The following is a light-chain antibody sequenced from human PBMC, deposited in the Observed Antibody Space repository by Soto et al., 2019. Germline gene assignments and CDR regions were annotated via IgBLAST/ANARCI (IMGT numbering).Light chain of an antibody. CDR3: QSYDSSMTTFV. J-gene: IGLJ1*01. Sequence: QSVLTQPPSVPGAPGQRVTISCTGSSSNIGAGYDVHWYQQLPGTAPKRLIYGDNNRPSGVPDRFSGSKSGTSASLAITGLQPEDEADYYCQSYDSSMTTFVFGTGTKVTV. CDR1: SSNIGAGYD. CDR2: GDN. V-gene: IGLV1-40*01.